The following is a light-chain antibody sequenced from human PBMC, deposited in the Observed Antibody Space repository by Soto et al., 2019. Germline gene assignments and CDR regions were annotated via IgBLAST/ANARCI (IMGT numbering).Light chain of an antibody. J-gene: IGKJ2*01. CDR1: QSVTSN. V-gene: IGKV3-15*01. Sequence: ETVLTQSPATLSVSPGERATFSCKASQSVTSNLAWYQQKPGQVPRLLIYGASTRATGIPARFSGSGSGTELTLSISSLQSEDFAIYHCQQYHSWPHTFGQGTKLETK. CDR2: GAS. CDR3: QQYHSWPHT.